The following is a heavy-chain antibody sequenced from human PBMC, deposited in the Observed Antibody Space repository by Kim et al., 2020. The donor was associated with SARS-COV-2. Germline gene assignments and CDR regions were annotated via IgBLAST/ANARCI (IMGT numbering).Heavy chain of an antibody. CDR1: GFVFSVFG. D-gene: IGHD3-3*01. CDR2: IGHDGTYT. CDR3: ARDLGMESYLDY. V-gene: IGHV3-33*01. J-gene: IGHJ4*02. Sequence: GGSLRHSCETSGFVFSVFGMHWVRQAPGKGPEWVATIGHDGTYTKYGASMEGRFTISRDNSKNTLYLQMNSLRVEDTAVSYCARDLGMESYLDYWGQGAL.